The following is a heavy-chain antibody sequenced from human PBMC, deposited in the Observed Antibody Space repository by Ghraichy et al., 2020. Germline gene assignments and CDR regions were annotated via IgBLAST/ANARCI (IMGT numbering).Heavy chain of an antibody. V-gene: IGHV4-4*07. CDR2: IYTSGST. Sequence: SETLSLTCTVSGGSISSYYWSWIRQPAGKGLEWIGRIYTSGSTNYNPSLKSRVTMSVDTSKNQFSLKLSSVTAADTAVYYCARDLAFWSGDYYYYMDVWGKGTTVTVSS. CDR3: ARDLAFWSGDYYYYMDV. CDR1: GGSISSYY. J-gene: IGHJ6*03. D-gene: IGHD3-3*01.